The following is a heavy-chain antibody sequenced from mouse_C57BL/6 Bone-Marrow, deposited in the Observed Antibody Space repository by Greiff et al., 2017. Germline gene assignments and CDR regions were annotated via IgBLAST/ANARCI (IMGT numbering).Heavy chain of an antibody. CDR3: ASTTVVDY. V-gene: IGHV1-22*01. CDR1: GYTFTDYN. J-gene: IGHJ2*01. Sequence: EVKLQESGPELVKPGASVKMSCKASGYTFTDYNMHWVKQSHGKILEWIGYINPNNGGTSYNQKFKGKATLTVNKSSSTAYMELRSLTSEDSAVYYCASTTVVDYWGQGTTLTVSS. D-gene: IGHD1-1*01. CDR2: INPNNGGT.